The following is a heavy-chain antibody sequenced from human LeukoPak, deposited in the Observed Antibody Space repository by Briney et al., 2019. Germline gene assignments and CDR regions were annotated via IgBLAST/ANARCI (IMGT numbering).Heavy chain of an antibody. CDR1: GYTFTSYG. D-gene: IGHD3-10*01. CDR3: ARGGPMVRGVNPYFDY. V-gene: IGHV1-18*01. CDR2: ISAYNGNT. Sequence: ASVKVSCKASGYTFTSYGISWVRQAPGQGLEWMGWISAYNGNTNYAQKLQGRVTMTTDTSTSTAYMELSRLRSDDTAVYYCARGGPMVRGVNPYFDYWGQGTLVTVSS. J-gene: IGHJ4*02.